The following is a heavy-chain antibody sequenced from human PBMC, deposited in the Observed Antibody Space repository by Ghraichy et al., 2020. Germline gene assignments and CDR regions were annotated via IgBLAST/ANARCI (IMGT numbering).Heavy chain of an antibody. CDR2: ISGSGGST. J-gene: IGHJ6*02. D-gene: IGHD3-16*01. V-gene: IGHV3-23*01. CDR1: GFTFSSYA. CDR3: AKDLRGRGQSKYYYGMDV. Sequence: GGSLRLSCAASGFTFSSYAMSWVRQAPGKGLEWVSAISGSGGSTYYADSVKGRFTISRDNSKNTLYLQMNSLRAEDTAVYYCAKDLRGRGQSKYYYGMDVWGQGTTVTVSS.